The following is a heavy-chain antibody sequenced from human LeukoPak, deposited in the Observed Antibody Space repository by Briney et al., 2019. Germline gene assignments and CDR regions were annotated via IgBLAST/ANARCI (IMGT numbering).Heavy chain of an antibody. Sequence: PGGSLRLSCAASGFTFTYYAIHWVRQAPGRGLEWVSIISYDGTTQYYADSVKGRFTISRDNSKNTVSLRMNSLRSDDTAVYYCARGGAYYYMDVWGKGTTVTVSS. CDR3: ARGGAYYYMDV. CDR2: ISYDGTTQ. V-gene: IGHV3-30-3*01. CDR1: GFTFTYYA. J-gene: IGHJ6*03.